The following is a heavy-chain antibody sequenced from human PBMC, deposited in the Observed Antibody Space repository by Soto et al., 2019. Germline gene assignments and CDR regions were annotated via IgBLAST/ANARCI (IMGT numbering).Heavy chain of an antibody. Sequence: SETLSLTCTVSGGSISSYYWSWIRQPPGKGLEWIGYIYYSGSTNYNPSLKSRVTISVDTSKNQFSLKLSSVTAAYTAVYYCARVGYGITGILRPCSFDIWGQGTMCAVSS. CDR1: GGSISSYY. CDR2: IYYSGST. CDR3: ARVGYGITGILRPCSFDI. V-gene: IGHV4-59*01. J-gene: IGHJ3*02. D-gene: IGHD1-20*01.